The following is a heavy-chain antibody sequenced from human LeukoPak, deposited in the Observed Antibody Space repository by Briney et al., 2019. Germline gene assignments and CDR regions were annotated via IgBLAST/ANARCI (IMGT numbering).Heavy chain of an antibody. V-gene: IGHV3-48*04. CDR3: ARDRSYYYGSGSSMFDY. J-gene: IGHJ4*02. Sequence: PGGSLRLSCAASGFTFSSYSMNWVRQAPGKGLEWVSYISSSSSTIYYADSVKGRFTISRDNAKNSLYLQMNSLRAEDTAVYYCARDRSYYYGSGSSMFDYWGQGTLVTVSS. D-gene: IGHD3-10*01. CDR1: GFTFSSYS. CDR2: ISSSSSTI.